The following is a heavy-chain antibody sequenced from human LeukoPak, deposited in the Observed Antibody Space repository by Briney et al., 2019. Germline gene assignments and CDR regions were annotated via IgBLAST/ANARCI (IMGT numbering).Heavy chain of an antibody. J-gene: IGHJ4*02. CDR1: GFSLSTSGVG. D-gene: IGHD6-19*01. CDR2: IYWDDDK. Sequence: SGPTLVNPTQTLTLTCTFSGFSLSTSGVGVGWIRQPPGMALEWLALIYWDDDKRYSPSLKSRLTITKDTSKNQVVLTMTNMDPVDTATYYCAHESTQQWLVPEFDDWGQGTLVTVSS. CDR3: AHESTQQWLVPEFDD. V-gene: IGHV2-5*02.